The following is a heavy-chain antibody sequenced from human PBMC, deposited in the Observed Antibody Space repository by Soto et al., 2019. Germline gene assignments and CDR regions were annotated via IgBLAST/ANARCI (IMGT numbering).Heavy chain of an antibody. CDR2: ISAYNGNK. Sequence: QVQLVQSGAEVKKPGASVKVPCKASGYTFTSYVISSVRQAPGQGLEWMGWISAYNGNKKYAQKLQGRVSMTTDTSTSTAYMELRSLRSDDTAVYYCAIDVVQQLFGYWGQGTLVTVSS. V-gene: IGHV1-18*01. D-gene: IGHD6-13*01. J-gene: IGHJ4*02. CDR1: GYTFTSYV. CDR3: AIDVVQQLFGY.